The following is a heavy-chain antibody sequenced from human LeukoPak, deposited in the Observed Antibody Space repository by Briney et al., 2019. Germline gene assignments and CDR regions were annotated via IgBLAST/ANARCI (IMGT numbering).Heavy chain of an antibody. V-gene: IGHV3-48*03. J-gene: IGHJ4*02. D-gene: IGHD4-17*01. CDR3: ARPLDYGDYVPLDY. CDR2: ISSSGTTI. Sequence: GGSLTLSCAASGFTFSSYEMNWLRQATGKGLEGISYISSSGTTIYYADTAKGRFTISRDNAKNSLYLQMNSLRAEDTAVYYCARPLDYGDYVPLDYWGQGTLVTVSS. CDR1: GFTFSSYE.